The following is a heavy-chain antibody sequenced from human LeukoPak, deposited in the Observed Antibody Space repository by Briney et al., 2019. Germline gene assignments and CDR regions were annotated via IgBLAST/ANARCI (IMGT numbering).Heavy chain of an antibody. Sequence: GASVKVSCKASGYTFTSYGISWVRQAPGQGLEWMGWISAYNGNTNYAQKLQGRVTMTTDTSTSTAYMELSSLRSEDTAVYYCARDQGGDVEGRVIWFDPWGQGTLVTVSS. V-gene: IGHV1-18*01. CDR2: ISAYNGNT. D-gene: IGHD2-21*02. CDR3: ARDQGGDVEGRVIWFDP. J-gene: IGHJ5*02. CDR1: GYTFTSYG.